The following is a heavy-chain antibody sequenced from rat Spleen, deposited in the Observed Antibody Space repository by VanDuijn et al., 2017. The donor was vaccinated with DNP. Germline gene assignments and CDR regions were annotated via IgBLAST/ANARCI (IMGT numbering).Heavy chain of an antibody. CDR1: GYSITSNY. Sequence: EVQLQESGPGLVKPSQSLSLTCSVTGYSITSNYWGWIRKFPGNNMEWIGHISYSGSTGYNPSLKRRISITRDTSKNQFFLQLNSVTTEDTATYYCASYYYDGYYAMDAWGQGTSVTVSS. J-gene: IGHJ4*01. V-gene: IGHV3-1*01. D-gene: IGHD1-12*02. CDR3: ASYYYDGYYAMDA. CDR2: ISYSGST.